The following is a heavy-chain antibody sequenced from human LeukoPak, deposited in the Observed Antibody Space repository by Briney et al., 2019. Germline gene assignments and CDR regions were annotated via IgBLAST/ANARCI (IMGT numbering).Heavy chain of an antibody. Sequence: SGGSLRLSCAASGFSFSRFAMHWVRQAPGKGLEYVSGISSNGGSTNYASSVKGRFTISRDNSKNTLYLQMNSLRAEDTAVYYCARGGASELYYFDYWGQGTLVTVSS. CDR3: ARGGASELYYFDY. J-gene: IGHJ4*02. V-gene: IGHV3-64*01. CDR1: GFSFSRFA. D-gene: IGHD2-15*01. CDR2: ISSNGGST.